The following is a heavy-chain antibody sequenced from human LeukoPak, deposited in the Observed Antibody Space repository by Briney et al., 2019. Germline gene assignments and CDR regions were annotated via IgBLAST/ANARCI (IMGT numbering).Heavy chain of an antibody. V-gene: IGHV3-30*04. J-gene: IGHJ4*02. CDR1: GFTFSSYA. Sequence: PGGSLRLSCAASGFTFSSYAMHWVRQAPGKGLEWVAVISYDGSNKYYADSVKGRFTISRDNSKNTLYLQMNSLRAEDTAVYYCAREGGYGDYDDLRSFDYWGQGTLVTVSS. CDR3: AREGGYGDYDDLRSFDY. CDR2: ISYDGSNK. D-gene: IGHD4-17*01.